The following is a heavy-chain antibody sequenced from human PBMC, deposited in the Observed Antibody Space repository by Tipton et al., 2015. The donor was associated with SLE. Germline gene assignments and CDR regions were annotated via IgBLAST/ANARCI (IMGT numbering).Heavy chain of an antibody. V-gene: IGHV4-61*02. CDR1: GGSLSGDTYY. CDR3: ARETEDTGWIHSRDYIYYYYYVDV. CDR2: IFTSGNT. Sequence: TLSLTCTVSGGSLSGDTYYWSWIRQPAGGGLEWIGRIFTSGNTNYNPSLKSRVTISVDTSKNQFSLELSSVTAADTAVYYCARETEDTGWIHSRDYIYYYYYVDVWGQGTMVTVSS. J-gene: IGHJ6*03. D-gene: IGHD6-19*01.